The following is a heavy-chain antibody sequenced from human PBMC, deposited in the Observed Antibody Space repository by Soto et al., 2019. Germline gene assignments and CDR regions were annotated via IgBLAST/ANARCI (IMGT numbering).Heavy chain of an antibody. V-gene: IGHV1-18*04. CDR2: ISAYNGNT. CDR3: ARDSWQQWLGLDYYYYGMDV. Sequence: ASVKVSCKASGYTFTSYGISWVRQAPGQGLEWMGWISAYNGNTNYAQKLQGRVTMTTDTSTSTAYMELRSLRSDDTAVYYCARDSWQQWLGLDYYYYGMDVWGQGTKVTVSS. CDR1: GYTFTSYG. J-gene: IGHJ6*02. D-gene: IGHD6-19*01.